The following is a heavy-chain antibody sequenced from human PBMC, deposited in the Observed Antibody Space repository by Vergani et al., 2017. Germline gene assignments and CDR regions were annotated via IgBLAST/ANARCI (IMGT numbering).Heavy chain of an antibody. CDR1: GFTFSSSS. Sequence: EVQLVESGGGLVKPGGSLRLSCAASGFTFSSSSMNWVRQAPGKGLEWVSSISSSSSYIYYADSVKGRFTISRDNAKNSLYLQMNSLRAEDTAVYYCARVAYGDLYYFDYWGQGTLVTVSS. CDR3: ARVAYGDLYYFDY. J-gene: IGHJ4*02. V-gene: IGHV3-21*01. D-gene: IGHD4-17*01. CDR2: ISSSSSYI.